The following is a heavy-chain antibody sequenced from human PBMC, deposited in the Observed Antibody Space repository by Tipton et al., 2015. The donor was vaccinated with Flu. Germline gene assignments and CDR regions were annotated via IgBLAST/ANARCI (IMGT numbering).Heavy chain of an antibody. V-gene: IGHV1-69*18. CDR2: IIPIFGTA. CDR1: GGTFSSYA. D-gene: IGHD5-12*01. Sequence: QLMQSGAEVKKPGSSVKVSCKASGGTFSSYAISWVRQAPGQGLEWMGRIIPIFGTANYAQKFQGRVTVTADESTSTAYMEQGSLRSEDTAVYYCARVRGYSDYAQFDMDVWGQGTTVTVSS. CDR3: ARVRGYSDYAQFDMDV. J-gene: IGHJ6*02.